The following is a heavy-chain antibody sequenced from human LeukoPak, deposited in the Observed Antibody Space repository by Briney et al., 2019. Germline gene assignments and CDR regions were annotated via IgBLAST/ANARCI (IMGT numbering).Heavy chain of an antibody. CDR3: ATEGPTSSGFDY. J-gene: IGHJ4*02. CDR2: ISRSSSYI. V-gene: IGHV3-21*01. CDR1: GFTFSSYR. D-gene: IGHD6-25*01. Sequence: GGSLRLSCAASGFTFSSYRMNWVRQAPGKGLEWVSSISRSSSYIYHADSVKGRFTISRDNAKNSLYLQMNSLRAEDTAVYYCATEGPTSSGFDYWGQGTLVTVSS.